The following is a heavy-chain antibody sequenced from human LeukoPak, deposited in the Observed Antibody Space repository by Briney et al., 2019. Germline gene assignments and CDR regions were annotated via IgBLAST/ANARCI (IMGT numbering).Heavy chain of an antibody. CDR1: GYSFPNYW. J-gene: IGHJ4*02. Sequence: GESLKISCKGSGYSFPNYWIGWVRQMPGKGLEWMGLIYPGDSDTRYSPSFQGQVTISADKSISTAFLQWSSLTASDTAMYYCARHVTTMITFGGVIAPTSYHLDYWGQGTLVTVSS. D-gene: IGHD3-16*02. CDR3: ARHVTTMITFGGVIAPTSYHLDY. V-gene: IGHV5-51*01. CDR2: IYPGDSDT.